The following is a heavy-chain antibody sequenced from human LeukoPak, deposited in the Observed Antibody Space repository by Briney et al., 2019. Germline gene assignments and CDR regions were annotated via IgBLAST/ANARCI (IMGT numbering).Heavy chain of an antibody. D-gene: IGHD3-9*01. Sequence: SETLSLTCAVYGGSFSAYYWSWIRQPPGKGLEWIGSIYYSGSTYYNPSLKSRVTISVDTSKNQFSLKLSSVTAADTAVYYCARESLVLRYFDWTQGGGAFDIWGQGTMVTVSS. CDR2: IYYSGST. J-gene: IGHJ3*02. CDR3: ARESLVLRYFDWTQGGGAFDI. CDR1: GGSFSAYY. V-gene: IGHV4-34*01.